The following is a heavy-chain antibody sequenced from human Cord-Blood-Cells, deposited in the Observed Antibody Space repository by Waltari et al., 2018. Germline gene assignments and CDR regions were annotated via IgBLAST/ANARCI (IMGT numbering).Heavy chain of an antibody. J-gene: IGHJ4*02. Sequence: QVQLVQSGAEVKNPGASVKVSCKVSGYTPTELSMHCVRQAPGKGLEWMSGSDIENEETNDAKNFQGRGTIAEDTSTNTAGMGVSSLRSEDTAVYYCATGIFEVAGFDYWGQGTLVTVSS. D-gene: IGHD6-19*01. CDR3: ATGIFEVAGFDY. CDR2: SDIENEET. V-gene: IGHV1-24*01. CDR1: GYTPTELS.